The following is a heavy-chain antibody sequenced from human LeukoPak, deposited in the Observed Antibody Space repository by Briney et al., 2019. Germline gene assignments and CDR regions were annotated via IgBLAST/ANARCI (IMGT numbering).Heavy chain of an antibody. CDR2: ISYDGSNK. J-gene: IGHJ4*02. CDR1: GFTFSSYA. V-gene: IGHV3-30-3*01. D-gene: IGHD3-3*01. CDR3: ARGRGYDVGDY. Sequence: GRSLRLSCAASGFTFSSYAMHWVRQAPGKGLEWVAVISYDGSNKYYADSVKGRFTISRDNSKNTLYLQMNSLRAEDTAVYYCARGRGYDVGDYWGQGTLVTVSS.